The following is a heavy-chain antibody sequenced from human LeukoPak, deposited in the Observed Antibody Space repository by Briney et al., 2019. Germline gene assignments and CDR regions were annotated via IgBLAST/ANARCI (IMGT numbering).Heavy chain of an antibody. CDR1: GYTFTSYG. CDR3: AREYYYDSSGYAINFDY. J-gene: IGHJ4*02. D-gene: IGHD3-22*01. Sequence: ASVKVSCKASGYTFTSYGISWVRQAPGKGLEWMGWIRAYNGNTDYAQKLQGRVTMTTDTSTSTAYMELRSLRSDDTAVYYCAREYYYDSSGYAINFDYWGQGTLVTVSS. CDR2: IRAYNGNT. V-gene: IGHV1-18*01.